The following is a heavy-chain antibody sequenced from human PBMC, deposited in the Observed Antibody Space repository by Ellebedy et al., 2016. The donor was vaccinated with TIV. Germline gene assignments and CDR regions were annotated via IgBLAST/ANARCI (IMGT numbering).Heavy chain of an antibody. CDR2: ISWDGGST. J-gene: IGHJ4*02. D-gene: IGHD6-19*01. Sequence: GESLKISXAASGFTFDDYTMHWVRQAPGKGLEWVSLISWDGGSTYYADSVKGRFTISRGNSKNSLYLQMNSLRTEDTALYYCAKDSGSSGSGNLNYWGQGTLVTVSS. V-gene: IGHV3-43*01. CDR1: GFTFDDYT. CDR3: AKDSGSSGSGNLNY.